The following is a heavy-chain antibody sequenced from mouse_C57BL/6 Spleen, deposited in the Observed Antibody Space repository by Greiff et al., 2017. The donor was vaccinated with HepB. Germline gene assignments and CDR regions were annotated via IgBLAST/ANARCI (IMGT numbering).Heavy chain of an antibody. CDR3: ARRDYYGNYAMDY. CDR2: IYPGSGST. CDR1: GYTFTSYW. D-gene: IGHD1-1*01. Sequence: VQLQQPGAELVKPGASVKMSCKASGYTFTSYWITWVKQRPGQGLEWIGDIYPGSGSTNYNEKFKSKATLTVDTSSSTAYMQLSSLTSEDSAVYYCARRDYYGNYAMDYWGQGTSVTVSS. V-gene: IGHV1-55*01. J-gene: IGHJ4*01.